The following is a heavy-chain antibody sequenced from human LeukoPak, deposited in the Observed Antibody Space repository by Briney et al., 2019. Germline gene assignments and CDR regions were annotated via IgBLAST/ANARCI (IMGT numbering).Heavy chain of an antibody. CDR2: ISASGDNT. CDR3: ARELVGATAYFDH. D-gene: IGHD1-26*01. Sequence: PGGSLRLSCAASGFTFSDYYMSWVRQAPGKGLKWISDISASGDNTYYADSVKGRFTISRDNSKNTVYLQMNSQRAEDTAVYYCARELVGATAYFDHWGQGTLVTVSS. CDR1: GFTFSDYY. V-gene: IGHV3-23*01. J-gene: IGHJ4*02.